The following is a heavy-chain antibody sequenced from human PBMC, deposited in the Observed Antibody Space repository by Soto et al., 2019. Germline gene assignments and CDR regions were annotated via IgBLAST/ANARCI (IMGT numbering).Heavy chain of an antibody. CDR3: ARVFVDTAMADY. CDR2: ISSSSSYT. V-gene: IGHV3-11*06. J-gene: IGHJ4*02. Sequence: GGSLRLSCAASGFTFSDYYMSWIRQAPGKGLEWVSYISSSSSYTNYADSVKGRFTISRDNAKNSLYLQMNSLRAEDTAVYYCARVFVDTAMADYWGQGTLVTVSS. CDR1: GFTFSDYY. D-gene: IGHD5-18*01.